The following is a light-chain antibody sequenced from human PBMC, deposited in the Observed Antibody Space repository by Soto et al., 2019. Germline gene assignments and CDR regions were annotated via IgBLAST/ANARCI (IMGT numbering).Light chain of an antibody. Sequence: DVVMTQSTLYLPVTLGQPASISCRSSQSVVYSDGQTFLNWFQQRPGQSPRRLIYKVSNRNSGVPDRFSVSASGTEFTLKISRVEAEDVGVYYCMQGTHWPPTFGQGTKVEIK. CDR2: KVS. CDR1: QSVVYSDGQTF. V-gene: IGKV2-30*01. J-gene: IGKJ1*01. CDR3: MQGTHWPPT.